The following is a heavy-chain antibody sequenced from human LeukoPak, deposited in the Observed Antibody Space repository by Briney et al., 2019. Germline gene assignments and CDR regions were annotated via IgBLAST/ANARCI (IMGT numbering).Heavy chain of an antibody. Sequence: GGSLRLSCAASGFTFDDYGMSWVRQAPGKGLEWVSGINWNGGSTGYADSVKGRFTISRDNAKSSLYLQMNSLRAEDTALYYCARGGRYDILTGYSFDYWGQGTLVTVSS. CDR2: INWNGGST. CDR3: ARGGRYDILTGYSFDY. CDR1: GFTFDDYG. J-gene: IGHJ4*02. D-gene: IGHD3-9*01. V-gene: IGHV3-20*04.